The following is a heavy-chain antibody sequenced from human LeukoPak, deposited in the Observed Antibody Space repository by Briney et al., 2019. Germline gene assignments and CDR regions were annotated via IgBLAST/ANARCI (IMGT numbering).Heavy chain of an antibody. V-gene: IGHV3-30*02. D-gene: IGHD2-2*01. Sequence: GGSLRLSCAASGFIFSTYGMDWVRQAPGKGLEWVAFIRSDGSKKYYADSVKGRFTISRDNSKNTLFLQMNSLRAEDTAVYYCAKDLPAAYFDYWGQGTLVTVSS. J-gene: IGHJ4*02. CDR2: IRSDGSKK. CDR1: GFIFSTYG. CDR3: AKDLPAAYFDY.